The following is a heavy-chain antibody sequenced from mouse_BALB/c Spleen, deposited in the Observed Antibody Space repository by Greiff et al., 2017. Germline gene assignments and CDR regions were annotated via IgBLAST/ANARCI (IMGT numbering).Heavy chain of an antibody. CDR3: ARLHYPYAMDY. CDR1: GFNIKDYY. Sequence: VQLQQSGAELVRSGASVKLSCTASGFNIKDYYMHWVKQRPEQGLEWIGRIDPANGNTKYDPKFQGKATITADTSSNTAYLQLSSLTSEDTAVYYCARLHYPYAMDYWGQGTSVTVSS. CDR2: IDPANGNT. D-gene: IGHD1-1*02. J-gene: IGHJ4*01. V-gene: IGHV14-3*02.